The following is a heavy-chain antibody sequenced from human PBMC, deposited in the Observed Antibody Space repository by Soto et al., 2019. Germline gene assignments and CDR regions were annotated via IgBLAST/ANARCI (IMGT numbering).Heavy chain of an antibody. CDR2: ISAYNGNT. CDR1: GYTFTSYD. Sequence: QVQLVQSGAEVKKPGASVKVSCKASGYTFTSYDINWVRQATGQGLEWMGWISAYNGNTNYAQKLQGRVTMTTDTSTSTAYMELRSLRLGDTGLYYCARENRSAYDYDSSGYTPVYGMDVWGQGTTVTVSS. CDR3: ARENRSAYDYDSSGYTPVYGMDV. J-gene: IGHJ6*02. V-gene: IGHV1-18*01. D-gene: IGHD3-22*01.